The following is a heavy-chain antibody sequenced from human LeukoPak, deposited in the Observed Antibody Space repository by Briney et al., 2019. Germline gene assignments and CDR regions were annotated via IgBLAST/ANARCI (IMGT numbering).Heavy chain of an antibody. CDR1: GGSISNSNYY. Sequence: SETLSLTCTVSGGSISNSNYYWGWIRQPPGKGLEWIGYIYYSGSTNYNPSLKSRVTISVDTSKNQFSLKLSSVTAADTAVYYCARGSWSGSYPFFDYWGQGTLVTVSS. V-gene: IGHV4-61*05. J-gene: IGHJ4*02. CDR3: ARGSWSGSYPFFDY. CDR2: IYYSGST. D-gene: IGHD1-26*01.